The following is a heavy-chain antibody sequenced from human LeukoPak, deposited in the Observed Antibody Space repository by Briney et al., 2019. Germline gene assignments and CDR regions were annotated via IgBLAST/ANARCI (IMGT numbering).Heavy chain of an antibody. CDR1: GFTFSSYA. CDR3: ARTERGYSSGRGAFDI. D-gene: IGHD6-19*01. CDR2: ISYDGSNK. V-gene: IGHV3-30*04. J-gene: IGHJ3*02. Sequence: GGSLRLSCAASGFTFSSYAMHWVRQAPGKGLEWVAVISYDGSNKYYADSVKGRFTISRDNSKNTLYLQMNSLRGEDTAVYYCARTERGYSSGRGAFDIWGQGTMVTVSS.